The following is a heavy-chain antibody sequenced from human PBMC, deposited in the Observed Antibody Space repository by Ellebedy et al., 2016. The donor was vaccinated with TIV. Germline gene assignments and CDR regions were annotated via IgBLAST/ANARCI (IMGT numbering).Heavy chain of an antibody. J-gene: IGHJ4*02. D-gene: IGHD6-19*01. CDR1: GYTFTSYG. V-gene: IGHV1-18*01. Sequence: ASVKVSXXASGYTFTSYGISWVRQAPGQGLEWMGWISAYNGNTNYAQKLQGRVTMTTDTSTSTAYMELRSLRSDDTAVYYCARVSVAGNRYYFDYWGQGTLVTVSS. CDR2: ISAYNGNT. CDR3: ARVSVAGNRYYFDY.